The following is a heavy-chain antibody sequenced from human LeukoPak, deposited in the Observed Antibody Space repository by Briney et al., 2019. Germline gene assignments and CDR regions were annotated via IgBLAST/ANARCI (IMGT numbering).Heavy chain of an antibody. J-gene: IGHJ4*02. V-gene: IGHV3-48*01. D-gene: IGHD3-22*01. CDR3: ARDDTSRVVITIYFDY. CDR1: GFTFSSYS. Sequence: PGGSLRLPCAASGFTFSSYSMNWVRQAPGKGLEWVSYISSSSSTIYYADSVKGRFTISRDNAKNSLYLQMNSLRAEDTAVYYCARDDTSRVVITIYFDYWGQGTLVTVSS. CDR2: ISSSSSTI.